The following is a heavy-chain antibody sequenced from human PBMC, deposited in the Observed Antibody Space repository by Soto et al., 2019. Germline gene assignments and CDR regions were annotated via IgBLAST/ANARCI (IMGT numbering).Heavy chain of an antibody. CDR1: GHSISSGFYY. D-gene: IGHD3-22*01. CDR2: IYHSGST. V-gene: IGHV4-38-2*01. Sequence: SETLSLTCAVSGHSISSGFYYWGWIRQPPGKGLEWIGSIYHSGSTYYNPSLKSRVTMSVDTSKNQLSLKLSSVTAADTAVYYCARSDYYDSSGYYYPFDYWGQGTLVTVSS. CDR3: ARSDYYDSSGYYYPFDY. J-gene: IGHJ4*02.